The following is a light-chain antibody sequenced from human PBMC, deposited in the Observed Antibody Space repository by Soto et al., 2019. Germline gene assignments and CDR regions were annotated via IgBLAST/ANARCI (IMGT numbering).Light chain of an antibody. CDR1: QSISSW. CDR3: QQAAIFPLT. CDR2: AAS. Sequence: DIQMTQSPSSVSASIGDRVTITCRASQSISSWLAWYQQKPGKAPNLLIYAASNLQSGVPSRFSGSGSGTDFTLTISGLQPEDVATYYCQQAAIFPLTFGGGTKVEIK. V-gene: IGKV1D-12*01. J-gene: IGKJ4*01.